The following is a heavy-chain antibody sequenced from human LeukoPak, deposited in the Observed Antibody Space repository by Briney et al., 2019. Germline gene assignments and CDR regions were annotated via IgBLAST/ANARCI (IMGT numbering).Heavy chain of an antibody. V-gene: IGHV3-53*01. Sequence: PGGSLRLSCAASGFSVSNNYMTWVRQAPGKGLEWVSVIYKDGSTYYADSVKGRFTIPRDNSKNTVYLQMNSLRAEDTAVYYCARGYCSGRSCYMWYSDYWGQGTLVTVSS. D-gene: IGHD2-15*01. CDR3: ARGYCSGRSCYMWYSDY. CDR2: IYKDGST. J-gene: IGHJ4*02. CDR1: GFSVSNNY.